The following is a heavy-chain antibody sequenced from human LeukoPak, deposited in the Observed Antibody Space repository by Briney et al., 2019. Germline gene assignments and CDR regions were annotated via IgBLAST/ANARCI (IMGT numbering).Heavy chain of an antibody. CDR2: ISSSSSYI. D-gene: IGHD2-21*02. J-gene: IGHJ4*02. CDR1: GFTFSSYS. CDR3: ARESPACGEDCYFDY. Sequence: PGGSLRLSCAASGFTFSSYSMNWVRQAPGKGLEWVSSISSSSSYIYYADSMKGRFTISRDNSKNTLYLQMNSLRTDDTAVYYCARESPACGEDCYFDYWGQGTLVTVSS. V-gene: IGHV3-21*01.